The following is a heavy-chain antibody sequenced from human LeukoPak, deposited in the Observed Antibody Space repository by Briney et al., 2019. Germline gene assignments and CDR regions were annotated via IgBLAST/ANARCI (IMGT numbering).Heavy chain of an antibody. J-gene: IGHJ4*02. CDR1: DSVXXXSAA. CDR2: TYYRSKYYN. V-gene: IGHV6-1*01. D-gene: IGHD6-19*01. CDR3: ARSYSSGWYMYYFDY. Sequence: DSVXXXSAAWTWIRQSPSRGLEWLGRTYYRSKYYNDYAVSVKSRITFNPDTSKNQFSLQLNSVTPEDTAVYYCARSYSSGWYMYYFDYWGQGTLVTVSS.